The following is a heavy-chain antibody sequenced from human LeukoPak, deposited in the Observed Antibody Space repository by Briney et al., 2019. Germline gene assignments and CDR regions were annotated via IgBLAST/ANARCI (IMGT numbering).Heavy chain of an antibody. CDR2: IGSSGGNT. J-gene: IGHJ2*01. V-gene: IGHV3-23*01. Sequence: PGGSLRLSCAASGFTFSSYAMSWVRQVPGKGLEWVSGIGSSGGNTHYADSAKGRFIISRDNSKNTLYLQINSPRADDTAVYYCAKDVGQWLVFWYFDLWGRGTLVTVSS. CDR1: GFTFSSYA. D-gene: IGHD6-19*01. CDR3: AKDVGQWLVFWYFDL.